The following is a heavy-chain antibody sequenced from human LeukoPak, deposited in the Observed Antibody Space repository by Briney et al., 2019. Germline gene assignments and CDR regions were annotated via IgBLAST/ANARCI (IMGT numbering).Heavy chain of an antibody. CDR2: ISYDGSNK. Sequence: GGSLRLSCAASGFTFSSYGMHWVHQAPGKGLEWVAVISYDGSNKYYADSVKGRFTISRDNSKNTLYLQMNSLRAEDTAVYYCAKASSPYGSGSYTSFDYWGQGTLVTVSS. V-gene: IGHV3-30*18. J-gene: IGHJ4*02. CDR1: GFTFSSYG. CDR3: AKASSPYGSGSYTSFDY. D-gene: IGHD3-10*01.